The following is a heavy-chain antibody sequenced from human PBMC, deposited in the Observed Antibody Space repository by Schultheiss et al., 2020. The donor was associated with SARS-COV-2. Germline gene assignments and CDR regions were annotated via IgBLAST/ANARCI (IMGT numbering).Heavy chain of an antibody. CDR1: GGSISSYY. CDR2: IYTSGST. V-gene: IGHV4-4*07. D-gene: IGHD2-2*01. Sequence: SETLSLTCTVSGGSISSYYWSWIRQPAGKGLEWIGRIYTSGSTNYNPSLKSRVTISVDTSKNQFSLKLSSVTAADTAVYYCARGPGRVPAAIRRYNWFDPWGQGTLVTVSS. CDR3: ARGPGRVPAAIRRYNWFDP. J-gene: IGHJ5*02.